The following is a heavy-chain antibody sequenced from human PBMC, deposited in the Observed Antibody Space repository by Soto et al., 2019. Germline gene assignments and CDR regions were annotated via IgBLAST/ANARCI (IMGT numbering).Heavy chain of an antibody. J-gene: IGHJ5*02. CDR3: AKRRGIRMIWFDP. D-gene: IGHD3-16*01. Sequence: PGGSLRLSCAASGFTFSSYAMSWVRQAPGKGLEWVSAISGSGGSTYYADSVKGGFTISRENSKNTLYLQMNSLRAEDTAVYYCAKRRGIRMIWFDPWGQGTLVTVSS. V-gene: IGHV3-23*01. CDR2: ISGSGGST. CDR1: GFTFSSYA.